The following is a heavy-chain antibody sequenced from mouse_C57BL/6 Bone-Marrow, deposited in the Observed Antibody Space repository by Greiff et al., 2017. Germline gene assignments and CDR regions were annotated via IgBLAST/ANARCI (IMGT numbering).Heavy chain of an antibody. CDR1: GFTFSSYA. V-gene: IGHV5-4*01. CDR2: ISDGGSYT. Sequence: EVQLVESGGGLVKPGGSLKLSCAASGFTFSSYAMSWVRQTPEKRLEWVATISDGGSYTYYPDNVKGRFTISRDNAKNNLYLQMSHLKSEDTAMYYCAREGGSSSVDYWCQGTTLTVSS. D-gene: IGHD1-1*01. J-gene: IGHJ2*01. CDR3: AREGGSSSVDY.